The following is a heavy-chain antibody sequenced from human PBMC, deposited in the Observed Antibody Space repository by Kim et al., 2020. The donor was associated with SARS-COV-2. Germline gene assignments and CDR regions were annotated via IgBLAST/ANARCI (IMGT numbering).Heavy chain of an antibody. V-gene: IGHV5-51*01. J-gene: IGHJ6*02. D-gene: IGHD2-2*01. Sequence: RYRPSFHGQVTISADKSISTAYLQWSSLKASDTAMYYCATHFPMRFPMDVWGQGTTVTVSS. CDR3: ATHFPMRFPMDV.